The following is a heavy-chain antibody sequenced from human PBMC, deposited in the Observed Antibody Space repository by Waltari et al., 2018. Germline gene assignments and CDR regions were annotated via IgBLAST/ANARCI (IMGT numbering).Heavy chain of an antibody. D-gene: IGHD2-8*02. CDR3: ARPGCTGGVCLDWYFDL. CDR2: IKQDGSEK. CDR1: GYSISSGYY. Sequence: VQLQESGPGLVKPSETLSLTCAVSGYSISSGYYWGWIRQPPGKGLEWVANIKQDGSEKYYVDSVKGRFTISRDNAKNSLYLQMNSLRAEDTAVYYCARPGCTGGVCLDWYFDLWGRGTLVTVSS. V-gene: IGHV3-7*01. J-gene: IGHJ2*01.